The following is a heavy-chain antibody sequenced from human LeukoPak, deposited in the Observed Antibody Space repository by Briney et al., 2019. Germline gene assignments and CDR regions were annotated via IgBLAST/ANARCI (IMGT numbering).Heavy chain of an antibody. CDR1: GFTFTNND. V-gene: IGHV3-7*01. J-gene: IGHJ6*04. CDR2: IKQDGSEK. Sequence: GGSLRLSCAASGFTFTNNDMSWVRQVPGKGLEWVAYIKQDGSEKTYADSVRGRFTIFRDNAKDSVYLQMNSLRAEDTAVYYCAELGITMIGGVWGKGTTVTISS. D-gene: IGHD3-10*02. CDR3: AELGITMIGGV.